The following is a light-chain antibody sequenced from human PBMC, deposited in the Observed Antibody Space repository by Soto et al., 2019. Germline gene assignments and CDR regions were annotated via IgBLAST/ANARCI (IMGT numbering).Light chain of an antibody. Sequence: QSALTQPASLSGSPGQSITISCTGTTSDIGGHKYVSWYQQHPDKAPKVLIFEVSNRPSGISDRFSGSKSGNTASLTISGLQAEDEADYYCCSYAGSSTWVFGGGTQLTVL. CDR1: TSDIGGHKY. J-gene: IGLJ3*02. CDR2: EVS. CDR3: CSYAGSSTWV. V-gene: IGLV2-14*01.